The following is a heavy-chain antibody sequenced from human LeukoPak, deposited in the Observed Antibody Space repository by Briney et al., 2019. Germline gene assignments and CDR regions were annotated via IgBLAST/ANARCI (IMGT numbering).Heavy chain of an antibody. D-gene: IGHD2-2*01. CDR3: ARASRFCSGSTCHDC. CDR2: ISVHNGNT. CDR1: GYTFSNYG. V-gene: IGHV1-18*01. J-gene: IGHJ4*02. Sequence: ASVKVSCKASGYTFSNYGIAWVRQAPGQGLEWMGWISVHNGNTNYAQMLQGRVTMTTDTSTSTAYMELRSLRYDDTALYYCARASRFCSGSTCHDCWGQGTLVTVSS.